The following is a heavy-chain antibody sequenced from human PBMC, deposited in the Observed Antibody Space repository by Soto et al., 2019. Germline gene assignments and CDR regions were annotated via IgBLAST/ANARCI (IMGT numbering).Heavy chain of an antibody. V-gene: IGHV1-8*02. D-gene: IGHD1-26*01. Sequence: ASVKVSCKASGYTFTSYGISWVRQAPGQGLEWMGWMNPNSGNTGYAQKFQGRVTMTRNTSISTAYMELSSLRSEDTAVYYCARDKVGAIEYWGQGTLVTVSS. CDR1: GYTFTSYG. CDR2: MNPNSGNT. J-gene: IGHJ4*02. CDR3: ARDKVGAIEY.